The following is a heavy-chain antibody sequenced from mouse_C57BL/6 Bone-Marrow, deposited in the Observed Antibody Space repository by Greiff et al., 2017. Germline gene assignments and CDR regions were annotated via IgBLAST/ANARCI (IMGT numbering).Heavy chain of an antibody. J-gene: IGHJ1*03. CDR1: GYNFTTYP. CDR3: ARPYYYGSRYWYFDV. D-gene: IGHD1-1*01. V-gene: IGHV1-47*01. Sequence: VQLQESGAELVKPGASVKMSCKASGYNFTTYPIEWMKQNHGKSLEWIGNFHPYNDDTKNHEKFKGKATLTVEKSSSSVYFELRRLSSDDSAVYYCARPYYYGSRYWYFDVWGTGTTVTVSS. CDR2: FHPYNDDT.